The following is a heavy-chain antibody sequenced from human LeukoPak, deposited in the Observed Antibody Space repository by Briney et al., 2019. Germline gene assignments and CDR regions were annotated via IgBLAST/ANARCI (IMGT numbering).Heavy chain of an antibody. CDR3: ARGFRNGPFDC. D-gene: IGHD2-8*01. CDR2: ISGSGGST. J-gene: IGHJ4*02. Sequence: GGSLRLSCAAYGFTFSSYAMSWVRQAPGKGLEWVSGISGSGGSTYYADSVKGRFTISRDNAKNSHFLQMSSLRVDDTALYYCARGFRNGPFDCWGQGTLVTVSS. V-gene: IGHV3-23*01. CDR1: GFTFSSYA.